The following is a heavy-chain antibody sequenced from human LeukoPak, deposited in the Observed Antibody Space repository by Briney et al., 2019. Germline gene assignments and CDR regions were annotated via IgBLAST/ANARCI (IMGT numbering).Heavy chain of an antibody. D-gene: IGHD5-24*01. CDR2: IYYSGST. CDR3: ARNGQMATIQFDY. J-gene: IGHJ4*02. Sequence: KPSETLSLTCTVSGGSISSYYWSWIRQPPGKGLEWIGYIYYSGSTNYNPSLKSRVTISVDTSKNQFSLKLSSVTAADTAVYYCARNGQMATIQFDYWGQGTLVTVSS. CDR1: GGSISSYY. V-gene: IGHV4-59*01.